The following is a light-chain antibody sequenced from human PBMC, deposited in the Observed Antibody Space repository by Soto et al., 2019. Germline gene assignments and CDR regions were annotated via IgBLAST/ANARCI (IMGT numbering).Light chain of an antibody. Sequence: MVLTKCPGTLSLSPGERATLSCRAIQSVSSSYLAWYQQKPGQAPRLLIYGASSRATGIPDRFSGSGSGTDFTLTISRLEPEDFAVYYCQQYGSSPPVTFCGGTKVDIK. CDR2: GAS. CDR3: QQYGSSPPVT. V-gene: IGKV3-20*01. CDR1: QSVSSSY. J-gene: IGKJ4*01.